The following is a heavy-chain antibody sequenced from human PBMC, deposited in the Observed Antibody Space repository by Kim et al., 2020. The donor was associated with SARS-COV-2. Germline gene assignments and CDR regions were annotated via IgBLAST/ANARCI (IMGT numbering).Heavy chain of an antibody. CDR3: ARGDNWTFDY. D-gene: IGHD1-1*01. Sequence: GGSLRFSCAASGFTFSYSWLSWVRQAPGKGLEWVAGIKPDGSETYYVDSVKGRFTISRDNAKNSLYLQMNSLRVEDSAVYYCARGDNWTFDYWGLGTLVT. J-gene: IGHJ4*02. CDR2: IKPDGSET. CDR1: GFTFSYSW. V-gene: IGHV3-7*01.